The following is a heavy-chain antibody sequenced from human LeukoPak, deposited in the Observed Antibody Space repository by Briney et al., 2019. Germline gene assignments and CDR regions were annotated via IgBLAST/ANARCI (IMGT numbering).Heavy chain of an antibody. CDR1: GYSFTSYW. D-gene: IGHD6-6*01. V-gene: IGHV5-51*01. CDR3: ARYYSSSSFDY. J-gene: IGHJ4*02. Sequence: PGESLKISCKGSGYSFTSYWIGWVRQMPGKGLEWMGIIYPGDSDTRYSPSFQGQATISADKSISTAYLQWGSLKALDTAMYYCARYYSSSSFDYWGQGTLVTVSS. CDR2: IYPGDSDT.